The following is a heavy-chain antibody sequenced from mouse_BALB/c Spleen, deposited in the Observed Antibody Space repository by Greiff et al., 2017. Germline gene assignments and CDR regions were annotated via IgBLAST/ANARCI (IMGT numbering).Heavy chain of an antibody. J-gene: IGHJ4*01. CDR2: IDPETGGT. CDR3: TRERSYYYAMDS. CDR1: GYTFTDYE. Sequence: QVQLQQSGAELVRPGAPVTPSCKASGYTFTDYEMHWVKQTPVHGLEWIGAIDPETGGTAYNQKFKGKATLTADKSSSTAYMELRSLTSEDSAVYYCTRERSYYYAMDSCGQETSGTVSS. V-gene: IGHV1-15*01.